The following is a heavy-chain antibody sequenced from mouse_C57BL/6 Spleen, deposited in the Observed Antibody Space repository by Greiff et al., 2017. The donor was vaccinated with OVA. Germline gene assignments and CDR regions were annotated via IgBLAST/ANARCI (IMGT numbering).Heavy chain of an antibody. CDR1: GYTFTDYE. D-gene: IGHD1-1*01. CDR3: TRPVVAPYYYAMDY. Sequence: VKLQESGAELVRPGASVTLSCKASGYTFTDYEMHWVKQTPVHGLEWIGAIDPETGGTAYNQKFKGKAILTADKSSSTAYMELRSLTSEDSAVYYCTRPVVAPYYYAMDYWGQGTSVTVSS. V-gene: IGHV1-15*01. CDR2: IDPETGGT. J-gene: IGHJ4*01.